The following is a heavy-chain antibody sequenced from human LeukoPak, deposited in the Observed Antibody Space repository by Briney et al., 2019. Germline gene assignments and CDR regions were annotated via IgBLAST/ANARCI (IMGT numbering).Heavy chain of an antibody. J-gene: IGHJ4*02. CDR1: GGSISSYY. V-gene: IGHV4-59*08. Sequence: PSETLSLTCTVSGGSISSYYWSWIRQPPGKGLEWIGYIYYSGSTNYNPSLKSRVTISVDTSKNRFSLKLSSVTAADTAVYYCARHMKDSGYDSCFDYWGQGTLVTVSS. D-gene: IGHD5-12*01. CDR2: IYYSGST. CDR3: ARHMKDSGYDSCFDY.